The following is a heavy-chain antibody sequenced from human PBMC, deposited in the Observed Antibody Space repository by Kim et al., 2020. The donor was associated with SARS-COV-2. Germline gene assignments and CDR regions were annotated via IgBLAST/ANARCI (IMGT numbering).Heavy chain of an antibody. Sequence: SVKGRFTISRDNAKNTLYLQMNGLRTEDTAVYYCAKVGDYDSSGFYAFSRSWGQGTRVTVSS. V-gene: IGHV3-74*01. CDR3: AKVGDYDSSGFYAFSRS. D-gene: IGHD3-22*01. J-gene: IGHJ5*02.